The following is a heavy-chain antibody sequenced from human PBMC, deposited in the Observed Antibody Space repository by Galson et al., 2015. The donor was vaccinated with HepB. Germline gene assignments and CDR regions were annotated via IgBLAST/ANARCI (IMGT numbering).Heavy chain of an antibody. CDR3: ARERYCSGGSCYGAEYFQH. CDR2: IIPIFGTA. V-gene: IGHV1-69*13. D-gene: IGHD2-15*01. J-gene: IGHJ1*01. Sequence: VKVSCKASGGTFSSYAISWVRQAPGQGLEWMGGIIPIFGTANYAQKFQGRVTITADESTSTAYMELSSLRSEDTAVYYCARERYCSGGSCYGAEYFQHWGQGTLVTVSS. CDR1: GGTFSSYA.